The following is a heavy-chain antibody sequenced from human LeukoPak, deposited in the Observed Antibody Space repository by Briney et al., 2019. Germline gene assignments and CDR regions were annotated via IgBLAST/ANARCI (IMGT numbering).Heavy chain of an antibody. CDR1: GYTFYSYG. V-gene: IGHV1-18*01. CDR3: ARVGMWGYSNTIDY. CDR2: ISAYNGNT. J-gene: IGHJ4*02. D-gene: IGHD4-11*01. Sequence: ASVKVSYKASGYTFYSYGLCWVRQAPGQGLEWMGWISAYNGNTNYAQKLQGRVTMTTDTSTSTAYMELRSLRSDDTAVYYCARVGMWGYSNTIDYWGQGTLVTVSS.